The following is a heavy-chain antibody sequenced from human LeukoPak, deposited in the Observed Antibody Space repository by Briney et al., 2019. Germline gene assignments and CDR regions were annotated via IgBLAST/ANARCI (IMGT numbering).Heavy chain of an antibody. V-gene: IGHV5-51*01. CDR2: IYPGDSDA. D-gene: IGHD1-26*01. Sequence: GESLKISCNVSGYTFTNYWIGWVRQMPGKGLKWMGIIYPGDSDARYSPSFQGQVTISADKSISTAYLQWSSLKASDTAMYYCARRRDLYSGGYYPFDYWGQGTLVTVSS. CDR1: GYTFTNYW. J-gene: IGHJ4*02. CDR3: ARRRDLYSGGYYPFDY.